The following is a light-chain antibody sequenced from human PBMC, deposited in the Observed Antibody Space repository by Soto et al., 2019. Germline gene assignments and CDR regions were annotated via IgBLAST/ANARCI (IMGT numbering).Light chain of an antibody. V-gene: IGKV3-11*01. CDR2: DAS. CDR3: QQRSNWPLLT. CDR1: QSVGSY. Sequence: EIVLTQSPATLSLSPGERATLSCRASQSVGSYLAWYQQKPGQAPRLLIYDASNRATGIPLRFSGSGSGTDFTLTNSSLEAEDFAVYYCQQRSNWPLLTFGGGTKVEIK. J-gene: IGKJ4*01.